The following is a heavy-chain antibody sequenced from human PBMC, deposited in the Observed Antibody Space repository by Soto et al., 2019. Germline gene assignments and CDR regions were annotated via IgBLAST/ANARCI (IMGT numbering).Heavy chain of an antibody. D-gene: IGHD3-22*01. CDR2: IYYSGST. Sequence: PSETLSLTCTVSGGSISSYYWSWIRQPPGKGLEWIGYIYYSGSTNYNPSLKSRVTISVDTSKNQFSLKLSSVTAADTAVYYCARHYYDSSGYYNLDYWGQGTLVTVSS. CDR3: ARHYYDSSGYYNLDY. CDR1: GGSISSYY. J-gene: IGHJ4*02. V-gene: IGHV4-59*01.